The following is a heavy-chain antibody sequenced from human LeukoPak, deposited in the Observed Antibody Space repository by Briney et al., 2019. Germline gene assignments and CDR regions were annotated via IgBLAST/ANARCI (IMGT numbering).Heavy chain of an antibody. CDR2: IKSKTDGGTS. CDR3: AHRDTTMVRVDY. V-gene: IGHV3-15*01. D-gene: IGHD5-18*01. J-gene: IGHJ4*02. CDR1: GFTFRNAS. Sequence: AGGSLRLSCAASGFTFRNASMSWVRQAPGKGLEWVGRIKSKTDGGTSDYAAPVKGRFTISRDDSKNTLYLQMNSLTTEDTAVYFCAHRDTTMVRVDYWGQGTLVTVSS.